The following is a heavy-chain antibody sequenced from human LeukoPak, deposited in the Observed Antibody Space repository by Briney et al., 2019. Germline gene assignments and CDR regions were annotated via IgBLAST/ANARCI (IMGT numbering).Heavy chain of an antibody. CDR1: GGSISTNNW. CDR3: ARAPLSGTYYTDAFDI. D-gene: IGHD1-26*01. V-gene: IGHV4-4*02. Sequence: SETLSLTCAVSGGSISTNNWWTWVRQPPGQGLEWIGEIHHSGSTDYNPSLKSRVTISPDKSKNQFSLTLTSVTAADTAVYFCARAPLSGTYYTDAFDIWGQGTMVTVSS. J-gene: IGHJ3*02. CDR2: IHHSGST.